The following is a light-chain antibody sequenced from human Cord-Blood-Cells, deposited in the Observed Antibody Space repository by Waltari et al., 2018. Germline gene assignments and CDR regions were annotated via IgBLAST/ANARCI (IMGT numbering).Light chain of an antibody. CDR3: SSYTSSSTLV. V-gene: IGLV2-14*03. CDR2: DVS. J-gene: IGLJ3*02. CDR1: SSDVGGYNY. Sequence: QSALTQPASVSGSPGQSITISCTGTSSDVGGYNYVPWYQHHPGKAPKHMIYDVSNRPSGVSNRFSGSKSGNTASLTISGLQAEDEADYYCSSYTSSSTLVFGGGTKLTVL.